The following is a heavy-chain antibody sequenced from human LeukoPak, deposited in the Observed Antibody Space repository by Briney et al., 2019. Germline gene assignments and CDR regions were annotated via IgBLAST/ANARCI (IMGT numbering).Heavy chain of an antibody. Sequence: ASVKPSCKASEYTFTGYFIHGVRQAPGQGLEWMERLNTYSCGINYGQRFEGRLHMPRDPSISTVYMELSRLRSDDTAVYYCARRGKSSGCLDYWGEGPLVTVSS. V-gene: IGHV1-2*06. CDR3: ARRGKSSGCLDY. CDR1: EYTFTGYF. J-gene: IGHJ4*02. CDR2: LNTYSCGI. D-gene: IGHD3-22*01.